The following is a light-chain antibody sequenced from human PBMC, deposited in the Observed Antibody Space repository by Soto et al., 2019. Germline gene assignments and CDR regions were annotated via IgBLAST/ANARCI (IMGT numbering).Light chain of an antibody. CDR3: QQYNNWPTWT. CDR2: GAS. V-gene: IGKV3D-15*01. CDR1: QSISSN. J-gene: IGKJ1*01. Sequence: DIVMTQSPGTLSLSPGERATPSCRAIQSISSNYLAWYQQKPGQSPRLLIYGASSRATGIPDRFSGSGSETEFTLTISSLQAEDSAVYFCQQYNNWPTWTFGQGTKVDI.